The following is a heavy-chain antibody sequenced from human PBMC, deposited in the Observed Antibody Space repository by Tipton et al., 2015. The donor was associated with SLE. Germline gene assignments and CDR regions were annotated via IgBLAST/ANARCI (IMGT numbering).Heavy chain of an antibody. CDR3: ARDIFTSEGEGDV. D-gene: IGHD3-16*01. V-gene: IGHV3-48*03. Sequence: VQLVQSGGGLVKPGGSLRLSCAASGFTFSSYEMNWVRQAPGKGLEWVSYISSSGSTIYYADSVKGRFTISRDNAKNSLYLQMNSLRAEDTAVYYCARDIFTSEGEGDVWGKGTTVTVPS. CDR1: GFTFSSYE. J-gene: IGHJ6*04. CDR2: ISSSGSTI.